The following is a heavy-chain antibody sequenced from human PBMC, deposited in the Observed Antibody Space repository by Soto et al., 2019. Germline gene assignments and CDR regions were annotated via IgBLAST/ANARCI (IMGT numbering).Heavy chain of an antibody. D-gene: IGHD6-13*01. CDR3: ARPKGIAPAIWYFDL. CDR2: VYHSGKT. V-gene: IGHV4-59*08. J-gene: IGHJ2*01. CDR1: GDYISSHY. Sequence: QVQLQESGPGLVKPSETLSLTCTVSGDYISSHYWSWIRQPPGKGLEWIGYVYHSGKTDSNPSLKSRVTISMDPSKNQLSLSLTSGTAADAAVYYCARPKGIAPAIWYFDLWGRGTLVTVSS.